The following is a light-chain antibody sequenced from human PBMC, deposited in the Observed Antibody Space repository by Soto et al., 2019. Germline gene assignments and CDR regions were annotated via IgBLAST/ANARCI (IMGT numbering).Light chain of an antibody. CDR3: QEHSNWPLTWT. Sequence: VLTQSPATLSLSPGERATLSCSASQSVGSSLAWYQQKPGQAPRLLIYDASYRATGIPARFSGTRSGTDFILTIISLEPYEFALYYCQEHSNWPLTWTFGQGTKVEIK. V-gene: IGKV3-11*01. J-gene: IGKJ1*01. CDR1: QSVGSS. CDR2: DAS.